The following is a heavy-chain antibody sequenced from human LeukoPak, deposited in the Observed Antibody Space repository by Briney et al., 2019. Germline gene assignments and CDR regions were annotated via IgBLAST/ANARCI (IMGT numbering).Heavy chain of an antibody. D-gene: IGHD6-13*01. CDR3: ARGWRSIAGAHDY. CDR2: IYHSGST. CDR1: SYSISSGYY. J-gene: IGHJ4*02. Sequence: SETLSLTCTVSSYSISSGYYWGWIRQPPGKGLEWIGNIYHSGSTYYNPSLKSRVTISVDTSKNQFSLKLSSVTAADTAVYYCARGWRSIAGAHDYWGQGTLVTASS. V-gene: IGHV4-38-2*02.